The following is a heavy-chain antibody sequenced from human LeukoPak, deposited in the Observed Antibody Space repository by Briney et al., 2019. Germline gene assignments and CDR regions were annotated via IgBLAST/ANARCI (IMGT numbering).Heavy chain of an antibody. J-gene: IGHJ6*02. CDR2: ISNSGGST. CDR3: TRYCTGTSCYGAYYGLDV. D-gene: IGHD2-2*01. V-gene: IGHV3-23*01. Sequence: PGGSLRLSCAASGFTFSSSAMSWVRQVPGKGLEWVSAISNSGGSTYYADSVKGRFTISRDNSKNTLFLQMNSLRAEDTAIYYCTRYCTGTSCYGAYYGLDVWGHGTTVTVSS. CDR1: GFTFSSSA.